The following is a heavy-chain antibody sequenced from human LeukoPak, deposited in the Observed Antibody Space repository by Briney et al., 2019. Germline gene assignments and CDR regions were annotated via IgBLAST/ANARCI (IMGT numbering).Heavy chain of an antibody. D-gene: IGHD6-13*01. Sequence: PSETLSLTCTVSGGSISNYYWSWIRQPPGKGLEWIGYIYYSGSTNYNPSLKSRVTISVDTSKNQFSLKLSSVTAADTAVYYCARGSHSSSWKFDYWGQGTLVTVSS. J-gene: IGHJ4*02. CDR1: GGSISNYY. V-gene: IGHV4-59*01. CDR3: ARGSHSSSWKFDY. CDR2: IYYSGST.